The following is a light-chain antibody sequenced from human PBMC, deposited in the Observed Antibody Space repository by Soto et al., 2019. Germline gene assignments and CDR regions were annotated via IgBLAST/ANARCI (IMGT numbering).Light chain of an antibody. CDR1: QSVSSSY. CDR3: QQYSSSPLT. CDR2: SAS. Sequence: ESVLTQSPVTLSFSPCEIATLSCSSSQSVSSSYLAWYQQKPGQAPRLLIHSASSRATGIPDRFSGSGSGTDFTLTISRLEPEDFAVYYCQQYSSSPLTFGGGTKVDIK. J-gene: IGKJ4*01. V-gene: IGKV3-20*01.